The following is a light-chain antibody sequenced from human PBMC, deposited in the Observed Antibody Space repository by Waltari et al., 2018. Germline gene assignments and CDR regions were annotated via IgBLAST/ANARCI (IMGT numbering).Light chain of an antibody. J-gene: IGLJ2*01. Sequence: QSALTQPASVSGSPGQSVTISWTGTTNDVGSYNFVYWYQHHPGKAPKVIIYDVHQRPSGVSNRFSGSKSGNTASLTISGLQPEDEADYFCCSYAGNYIHVLFGGGTKLTVL. CDR1: TNDVGSYNF. V-gene: IGLV2-23*02. CDR2: DVH. CDR3: CSYAGNYIHVL.